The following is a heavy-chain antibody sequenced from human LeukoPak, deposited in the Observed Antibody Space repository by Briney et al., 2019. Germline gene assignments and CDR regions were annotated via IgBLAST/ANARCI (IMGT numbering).Heavy chain of an antibody. D-gene: IGHD2-15*01. CDR1: GGTFSSYA. V-gene: IGHV1-69*04. CDR2: IIPILGIA. J-gene: IGHJ4*02. Sequence: ASVKVSCKASGGTFSSYAISWVRQAPGQGLEWMGRIIPILGIANYAQKFQGRVTITADKSTSTAYMELSSLRSEDTAVYYCARGLGYCSGGSCQVHWGQGTLVTVSS. CDR3: ARGLGYCSGGSCQVH.